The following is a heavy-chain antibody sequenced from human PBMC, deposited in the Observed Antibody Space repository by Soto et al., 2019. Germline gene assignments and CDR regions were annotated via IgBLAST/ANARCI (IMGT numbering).Heavy chain of an antibody. CDR2: IRSRGNSYAT. CDR1: GFFSSGSA. V-gene: IGHV3-73*01. J-gene: IGHJ4*02. Sequence: WGSLSLACAASGFFSSGSAMHWDRQASGKGLEWVGRIRSRGNSYATAYAASVKGRFTISRDDSKNTAYLQMNSLKIEDSAVYYGTGDSQSLGFDYWGQGTLGTVFS. D-gene: IGHD6-19*01. CDR3: TGDSQSLGFDY.